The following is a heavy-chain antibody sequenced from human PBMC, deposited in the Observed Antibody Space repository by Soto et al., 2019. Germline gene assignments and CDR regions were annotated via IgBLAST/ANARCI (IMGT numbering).Heavy chain of an antibody. CDR3: AADESTVSIYYYYGMDV. D-gene: IGHD4-4*01. CDR1: VFTFTSCA. V-gene: IGHV1-58*01. Sequence: SVQVTCKASVFTFTSCAVQWVRQARGQRLEWIGWIVVGSGNTNYAQKFQERVTITRDMSTSTAYMELSSLRSEDTAVYYCAADESTVSIYYYYGMDVWGQGTTVTVSS. J-gene: IGHJ6*02. CDR2: IVVGSGNT.